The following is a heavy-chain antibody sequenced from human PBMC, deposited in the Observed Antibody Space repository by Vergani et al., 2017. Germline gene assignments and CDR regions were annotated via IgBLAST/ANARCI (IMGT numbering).Heavy chain of an antibody. Sequence: QVQLQESGPGLVKPSETLSLTCTVSGGSISSYYWSWIRQPPGKGLEWIGYIYYSGSTNYNPSLKSRVTISVDTSKNQFSLKLSSVTAADTAVYYCARDRDNSGYDSGEDDYWGQGTLVTVSS. D-gene: IGHD5-12*01. CDR2: IYYSGST. CDR3: ARDRDNSGYDSGEDDY. V-gene: IGHV4-59*01. J-gene: IGHJ4*02. CDR1: GGSISSYY.